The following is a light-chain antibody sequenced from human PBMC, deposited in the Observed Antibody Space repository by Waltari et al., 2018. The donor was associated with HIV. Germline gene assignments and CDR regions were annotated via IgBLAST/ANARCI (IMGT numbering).Light chain of an antibody. CDR1: NIGSKG. CDR3: QVWDSSTDLRV. J-gene: IGLJ2*01. CDR2: DDS. Sequence: SYVLTQPPSVSVAPGQTARITCGGDNIGSKGVHWYQKKPSQAPGLVVYDDSDRPSGIPGRFAGSSSCNTATLTISRVEAGDEADLYCQVWDSSTDLRVFGGGTKLTVL. V-gene: IGLV3-21*02.